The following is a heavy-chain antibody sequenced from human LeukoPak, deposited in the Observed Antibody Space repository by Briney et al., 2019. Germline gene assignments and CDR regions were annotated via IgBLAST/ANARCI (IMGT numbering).Heavy chain of an antibody. J-gene: IGHJ4*02. V-gene: IGHV3-21*01. CDR2: ISSSSSYI. CDR3: AKAPGYSGYDYYFDY. D-gene: IGHD5-12*01. CDR1: GFTFSSYS. Sequence: GGSLRLSCAASGFTFSSYSMNWVRQAPGKGLEWVSSISSSSSYIYYADSVKGRFTISRDNAKNSLYLQMNSLRAEDTAVYYCAKAPGYSGYDYYFDYWGQGTLVTVSS.